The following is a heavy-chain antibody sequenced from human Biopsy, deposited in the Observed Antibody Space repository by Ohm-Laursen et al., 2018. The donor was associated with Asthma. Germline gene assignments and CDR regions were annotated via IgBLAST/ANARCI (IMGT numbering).Heavy chain of an antibody. Sequence: SLRLSCAASVFTVSTNGMSSVRQPPGKGQEWVSVIYNGGGTYHADSVQGRVTISRDNSKNTPSLQMNSLRAEDTAVYYCARAYGGSFFSGSFDIWGQGTMVTVSS. CDR1: VFTVSTNG. V-gene: IGHV3-53*01. CDR3: ARAYGGSFFSGSFDI. CDR2: IYNGGGT. D-gene: IGHD4-23*01. J-gene: IGHJ3*02.